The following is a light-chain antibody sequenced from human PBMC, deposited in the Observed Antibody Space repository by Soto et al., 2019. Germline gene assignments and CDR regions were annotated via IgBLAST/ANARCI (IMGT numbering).Light chain of an antibody. CDR1: TNDVGGYNY. Sequence: QSALTQPASVSGSPGQSITISCTGTTNDVGGYNYVSWYQQHPGQAPKLMISEVSNRPSGVSDRFSGSKSGSTASLTISGLQTEDEADYFCSSYTTTSAVVFGTGTKLTVL. CDR3: SSYTTTSAVV. J-gene: IGLJ1*01. V-gene: IGLV2-14*01. CDR2: EVS.